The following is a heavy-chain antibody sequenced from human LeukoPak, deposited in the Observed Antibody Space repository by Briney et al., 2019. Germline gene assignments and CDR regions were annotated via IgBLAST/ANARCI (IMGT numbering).Heavy chain of an antibody. Sequence: GGSLRLSCAASGFTLSSYAMSWVRQAPGKGLEWVSAISGSGGSTYYADSVKGRFTISRDNSKNTLYLQMNSLRAEDTAVYYCAKANYDILTGSFDYWGQGTLVTVSS. J-gene: IGHJ4*02. CDR1: GFTLSSYA. CDR3: AKANYDILTGSFDY. D-gene: IGHD3-9*01. V-gene: IGHV3-23*01. CDR2: ISGSGGST.